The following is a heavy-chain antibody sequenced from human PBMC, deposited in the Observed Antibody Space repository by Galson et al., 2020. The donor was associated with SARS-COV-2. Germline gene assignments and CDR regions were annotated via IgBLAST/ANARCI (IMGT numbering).Heavy chain of an antibody. D-gene: IGHD1-26*01. CDR1: GFSLSTSGVG. CDR3: ARIGVGATHLGMDV. Sequence: SGPTLVKPTQTLTLTCTFSGFSLSTSGVGVGWIRQPPGKALEWLALIYWDDDKRYSPSLKSRLTITKDTSKNQVVLTMTNMDPVDTATYYCARIGVGATHLGMDVWGQGTTVTVSS. J-gene: IGHJ6*02. CDR2: IYWDDDK. V-gene: IGHV2-5*02.